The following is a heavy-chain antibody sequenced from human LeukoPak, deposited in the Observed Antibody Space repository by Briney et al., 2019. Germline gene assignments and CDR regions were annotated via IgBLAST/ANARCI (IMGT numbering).Heavy chain of an antibody. V-gene: IGHV3-48*04. CDR1: GFTFSSYA. Sequence: GGSLRLSCAASGFTFSSYAMSWVRQAPGKGLEWVSYISSSGSTIYYADSVKGRFTISRDNAKNSLYLLMNSLRAEDTAVYYCARSYYYIDVWAKGTTVTVSS. CDR3: ARSYYYIDV. J-gene: IGHJ6*03. CDR2: ISSSGSTI.